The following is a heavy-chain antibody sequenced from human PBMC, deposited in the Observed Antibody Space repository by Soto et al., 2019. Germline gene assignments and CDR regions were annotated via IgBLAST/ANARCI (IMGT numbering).Heavy chain of an antibody. Sequence: SETLSLTCTVSGGSISSYYWSWIRQPPGKGLEWIGYIYYSGSTNYNPSLKSRVTISVDTSKNQFSLKLSSVTAADTAVYYCERQGIAAGFDYWGQGTLVTVSS. CDR3: ERQGIAAGFDY. V-gene: IGHV4-59*01. CDR1: GGSISSYY. CDR2: IYYSGST. D-gene: IGHD6-13*01. J-gene: IGHJ4*02.